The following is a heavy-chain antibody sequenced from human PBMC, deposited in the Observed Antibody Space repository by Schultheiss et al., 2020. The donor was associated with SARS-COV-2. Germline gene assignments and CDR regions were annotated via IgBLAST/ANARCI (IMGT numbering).Heavy chain of an antibody. CDR2: ISYDGSNK. D-gene: IGHD2-2*01. J-gene: IGHJ6*02. V-gene: IGHV3-30*03. Sequence: GGSLRLSCAASGFTFSSYGMHWVRQAPGKGLEWVAVISYDGSNKYYADSVKGRFTISRDNSKNTLYLQMNSLRAEDMAVYYCARLSGSTYLYGMDVWGQGTTVTVSS. CDR3: ARLSGSTYLYGMDV. CDR1: GFTFSSYG.